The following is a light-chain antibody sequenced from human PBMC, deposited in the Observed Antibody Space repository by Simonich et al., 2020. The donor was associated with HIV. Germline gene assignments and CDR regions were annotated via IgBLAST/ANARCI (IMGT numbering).Light chain of an antibody. V-gene: IGKV1-8*01. CDR3: QQYYNYPLT. CDR1: QGINTY. J-gene: IGKJ4*01. Sequence: AIRMTQSPSSLSASTGDRVTITCRASQGINTYLAWYQQKPGKAPKLLISAASTLQSGVPSRLSGSGSGTDFTLTISWLQSEDFATYYCQQYYNYPLTFVGGTKVDIK. CDR2: AAS.